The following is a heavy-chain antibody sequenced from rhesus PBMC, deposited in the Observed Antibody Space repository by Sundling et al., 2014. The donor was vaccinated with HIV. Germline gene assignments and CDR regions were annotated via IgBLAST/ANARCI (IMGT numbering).Heavy chain of an antibody. V-gene: IGHV4-65*01. CDR1: GGSISSSNW. CDR3: ARSVTGTTRYFDL. CDR2: ISGSSGNT. Sequence: QVQLQESGPGLVKPSETLSLTCAVSGGSISSSNWWSWIRQPPGKGLEWIGYISGSSGNTDYNSSLKSRVSISTDTSKNQFSLTLTSVTAADTAVYYCARSVTGTTRYFDLWGPGTPITISS. D-gene: IGHD1-26*01. J-gene: IGHJ2*01.